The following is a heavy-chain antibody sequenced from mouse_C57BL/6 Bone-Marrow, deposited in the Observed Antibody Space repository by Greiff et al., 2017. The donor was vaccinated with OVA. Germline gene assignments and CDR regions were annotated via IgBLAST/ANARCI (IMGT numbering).Heavy chain of an antibody. J-gene: IGHJ3*01. CDR3: ARPPGSPFAY. CDR1: GFTFSSYG. CDR2: ISSGGSYT. D-gene: IGHD4-1*01. Sequence: EVMLVESGGDLVKPGGSLKLSCAASGFTFSSYGMSWVRQTPDKRLEWVATISSGGSYTYYPDSVKGRFTISRDNAKNTLYLQMSSLKSEDTAMYYCARPPGSPFAYWGQGTLVTVSA. V-gene: IGHV5-6*01.